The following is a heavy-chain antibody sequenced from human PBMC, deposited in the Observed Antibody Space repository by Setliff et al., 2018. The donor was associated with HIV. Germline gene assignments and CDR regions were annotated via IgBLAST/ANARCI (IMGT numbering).Heavy chain of an antibody. CDR3: ARDQSDWFY. D-gene: IGHD3-3*01. V-gene: IGHV4-61*01. J-gene: IGHJ4*02. Sequence: SETLSLTCTVSSYSATSGYYWAWIRQPPGKGLEWIGHVYTTGGTNYNPSLESRLTISVDTSRNQFSLKLSSVTATDTAVYYFARDQSDWFYWGQGTLVTVSS. CDR2: VYTTGGT. CDR1: SYSATSGYY.